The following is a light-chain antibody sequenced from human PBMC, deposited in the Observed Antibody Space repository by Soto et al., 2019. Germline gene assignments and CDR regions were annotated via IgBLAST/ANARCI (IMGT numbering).Light chain of an antibody. CDR2: DVS. J-gene: IGLJ1*01. CDR1: SSDVGGYNY. V-gene: IGLV2-11*01. Sequence: QSALTQPLSVSGSPGQSVTISCTGTSSDVGGYNYVSWYQQHPGKAPKLMIYDVSKRPSGVPDRFSGSKSGNTASLNISGLQAEDEADYYCCSYAGSYTYVFGTGTKATV. CDR3: CSYAGSYTYV.